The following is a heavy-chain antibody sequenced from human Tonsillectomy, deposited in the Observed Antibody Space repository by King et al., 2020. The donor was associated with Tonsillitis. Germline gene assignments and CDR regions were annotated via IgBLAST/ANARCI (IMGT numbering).Heavy chain of an antibody. J-gene: IGHJ4*02. V-gene: IGHV3-30-3*01. Sequence: VQLVESGGGVVQPGRSLRLSCAASGFTFSSYAMHWVRQAPGKGLEWVAVISYDGSNKYYADSVKGRFTISRDNSKNTLYLQMNSLRAEDPAVYYCASEYLNLWFGESPGYFDYWGQGTLVTVSS. CDR1: GFTFSSYA. CDR3: ASEYLNLWFGESPGYFDY. CDR2: ISYDGSNK. D-gene: IGHD3-10*01.